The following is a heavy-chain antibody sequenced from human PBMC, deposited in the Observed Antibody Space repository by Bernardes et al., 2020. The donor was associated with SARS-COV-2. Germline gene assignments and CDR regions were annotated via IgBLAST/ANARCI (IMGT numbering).Heavy chain of an antibody. Sequence: ASVKVSCKASSYTFTSQGINWVRQAPGQRPEWIGWISPYTGDRNYAQTFEGRVTMTTDTSTATAFLQLDSLRRDDTAVYFCAAQLRIDLRFVFDIWGQGTMVTVSS. CDR1: SYTFTSQG. D-gene: IGHD1-26*01. CDR3: AAQLRIDLRFVFDI. J-gene: IGHJ3*02. V-gene: IGHV1-18*01. CDR2: ISPYTGDR.